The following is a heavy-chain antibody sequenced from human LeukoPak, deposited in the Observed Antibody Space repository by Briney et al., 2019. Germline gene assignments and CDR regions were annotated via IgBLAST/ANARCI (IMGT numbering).Heavy chain of an antibody. Sequence: SETLSLTCTVPGGSVSSGSHFWCWIRQPPGKRLEWIGYIYHTGSTNYNPSLKSRVTISIDTSKNQFSLKLNSVTAADTAVYYCARDGDFWGQGSLVTVSS. CDR2: IYHTGST. CDR1: GGSVSSGSHF. V-gene: IGHV4-61*01. J-gene: IGHJ4*02. CDR3: ARDGDF.